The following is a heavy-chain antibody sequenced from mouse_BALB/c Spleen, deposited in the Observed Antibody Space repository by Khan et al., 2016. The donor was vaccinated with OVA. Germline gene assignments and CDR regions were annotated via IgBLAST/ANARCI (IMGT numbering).Heavy chain of an antibody. CDR2: IYPSDSYT. J-gene: IGHJ4*01. V-gene: IGHV1-69*02. D-gene: IGHD3-3*01. CDR1: GYTFTNYW. CDR3: TREGTTVDAMDY. Sequence: QVQLQQPGAELVRPGTSVKLSCKASGYTFTNYWINWVKQRPGQGLEWLGNIYPSDSYTNYNQKFKDKANLTVDKSSSTAYIQLSSTTSEEFAVYDWTREGTTVDAMDYWGQGTSVTVSS.